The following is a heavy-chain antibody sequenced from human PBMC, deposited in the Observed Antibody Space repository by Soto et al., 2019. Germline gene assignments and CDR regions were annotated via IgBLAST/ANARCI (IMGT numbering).Heavy chain of an antibody. CDR3: SVVVSATPAKDAFDI. D-gene: IGHD2-15*01. CDR1: GYTFNSYY. V-gene: IGHV1-46*02. J-gene: IGHJ3*02. CDR2: INPSGGGT. Sequence: QVQLVQSGAEVKKPGASVKVSCKASGYTFNSYYMHWVRQAPGQGLEWVGIINPSGGGTSHAQKFQGRLIMTSDTYTRTVYMELSSLRSEDTAVYYCSVVVSATPAKDAFDIWGQGTMVTVSS.